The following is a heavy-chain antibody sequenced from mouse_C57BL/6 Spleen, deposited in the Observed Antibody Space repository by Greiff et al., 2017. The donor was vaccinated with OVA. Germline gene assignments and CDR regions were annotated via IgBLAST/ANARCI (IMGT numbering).Heavy chain of an antibody. D-gene: IGHD2-4*01. V-gene: IGHV1-55*01. Sequence: VQLQQPGAELVKPGASVKMSCKASGYTFTSSWITWVKQRPGQGLEWIGDISPGSGSTNYNEKFKSKATLTVDTSSSTAYMQLSSLTSADSAVYDGSSSAYDDDNAMDYWGQGTSVTVSS. CDR1: GYTFTSSW. CDR3: SSSAYDDDNAMDY. J-gene: IGHJ4*01. CDR2: ISPGSGST.